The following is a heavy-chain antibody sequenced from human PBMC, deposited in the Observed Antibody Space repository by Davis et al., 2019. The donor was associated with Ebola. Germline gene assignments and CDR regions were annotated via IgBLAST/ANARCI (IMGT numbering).Heavy chain of an antibody. V-gene: IGHV3-21*04. CDR3: ARGDGYNFWDH. D-gene: IGHD5-24*01. CDR1: GFTFSSYT. J-gene: IGHJ4*02. CDR2: ISSSSNYI. Sequence: GGSLRLSCAASGFTFSSYTMNWVRQAPGKGLEWVSFISSSSNYIYYADSVKGRFTVSRDISKNTVYLQMNSLRAEDTAVYYCARGDGYNFWDHWGQGILVTVSS.